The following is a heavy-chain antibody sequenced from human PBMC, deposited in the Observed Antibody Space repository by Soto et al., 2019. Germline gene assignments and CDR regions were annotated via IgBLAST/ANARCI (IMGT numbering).Heavy chain of an antibody. J-gene: IGHJ3*02. CDR3: ASLVTTLDDAAELDAFDI. CDR2: ISYDGSNK. Sequence: GGSLRLSCAASGFTFSSYAMHWVRQAPGKGLEWVAVISYDGSNKYYADSVKGRFTISRDNSKNTLYLQMNSLRAEDTAVYYCASLVTTLDDAAELDAFDIWGQGTMVTVSS. CDR1: GFTFSSYA. D-gene: IGHD4-17*01. V-gene: IGHV3-30-3*01.